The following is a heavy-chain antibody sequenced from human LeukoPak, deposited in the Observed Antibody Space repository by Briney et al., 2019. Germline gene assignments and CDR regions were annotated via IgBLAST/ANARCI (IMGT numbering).Heavy chain of an antibody. CDR1: GYTFTSYG. CDR3: ARFYGGYCSSTSCHSQDWYFDL. J-gene: IGHJ2*01. CDR2: ISAYNGNT. D-gene: IGHD2-2*01. Sequence: GASVKVSCKASGYTFTSYGISWVRQAPEQGLEWMGWISAYNGNTNYAQKLQGRATMTTDTSTSTAYMELRSLRSDDTAVYYCARFYGGYCSSTSCHSQDWYFDLWGRGTLVPVSS. V-gene: IGHV1-18*01.